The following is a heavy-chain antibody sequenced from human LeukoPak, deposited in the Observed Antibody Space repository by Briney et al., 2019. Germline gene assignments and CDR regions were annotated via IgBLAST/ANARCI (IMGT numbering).Heavy chain of an antibody. CDR3: ARGTDYYDSSGYYPPYYYGMDV. CDR1: GFTFSSYS. V-gene: IGHV3-21*01. CDR2: ISSSSIYI. Sequence: GGSLRLSCAASGFTFSSYSMNWVRQAPGKGLEWVSSISSSSIYIYYADSVKGRFTISRDNAKNSLYLQMNSLRAEDTAVYYCARGTDYYDSSGYYPPYYYGMDVWGQGTTVTVSS. J-gene: IGHJ6*02. D-gene: IGHD3-22*01.